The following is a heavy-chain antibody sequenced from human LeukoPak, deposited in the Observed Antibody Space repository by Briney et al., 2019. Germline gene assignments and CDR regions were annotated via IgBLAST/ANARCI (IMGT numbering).Heavy chain of an antibody. V-gene: IGHV3-48*03. CDR2: ISSGAATI. CDR3: ARVPVVTGGAFDI. Sequence: AGGSLRLSCAASGFTFSSFEMNWVRQAPGKGLEWVSSISSGAATIYYADSVKGRFTISRDNSKNTLYLQMNSLRAEDTAVYYCARVPVVTGGAFDIWGQGTMVTVSS. J-gene: IGHJ3*02. CDR1: GFTFSSFE. D-gene: IGHD4-23*01.